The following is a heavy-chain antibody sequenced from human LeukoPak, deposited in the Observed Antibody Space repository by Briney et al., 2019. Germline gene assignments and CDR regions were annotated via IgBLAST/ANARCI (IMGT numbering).Heavy chain of an antibody. CDR3: ARDRATGTTDYYYGMDV. Sequence: ASETLSFNCTVSGGSISSYYWSWIRQPPGKGLEWIGYIYYSGSTNYNPSLKSRVTISVDTSKNQFSLKLSSVTAADTAVYYCARDRATGTTDYYYGMDVWGQGTTVTVSS. D-gene: IGHD1-1*01. CDR1: GGSISSYY. CDR2: IYYSGST. J-gene: IGHJ6*02. V-gene: IGHV4-59*01.